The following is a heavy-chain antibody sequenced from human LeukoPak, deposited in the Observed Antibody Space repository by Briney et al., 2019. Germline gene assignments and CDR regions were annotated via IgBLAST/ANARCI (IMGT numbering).Heavy chain of an antibody. CDR1: GFTFNSYW. V-gene: IGHV3-74*01. CDR2: ISSDGSGT. Sequence: GGSLRLSCAASGFTFNSYWMHRVRQAPGKGLVWVSRISSDGSGTSDADFVKGRFTISRDNSKNTLYLQMNSLRAEDTAMYYCARDRLTNDAFDIWGQGTMVTVSS. D-gene: IGHD2-8*01. J-gene: IGHJ3*02. CDR3: ARDRLTNDAFDI.